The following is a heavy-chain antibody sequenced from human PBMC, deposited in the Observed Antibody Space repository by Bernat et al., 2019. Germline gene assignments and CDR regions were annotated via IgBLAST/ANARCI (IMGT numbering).Heavy chain of an antibody. CDR2: IYGGGST. CDR3: ARENYYGSGSYIDAFDI. V-gene: IGHV3-53*01. J-gene: IGHJ3*02. D-gene: IGHD3-10*01. CDR1: GFTVSSNY. Sequence: EVQLVESGGGLIQPGGSLRLSCAASGFTVSSNYMSWVRQAPGKGLEWVSVIYGGGSTYYADSVKGRFTISRDNSKNTLYLQMNSLRAEDTAVYYCARENYYGSGSYIDAFDIWGQGTMVTVSS.